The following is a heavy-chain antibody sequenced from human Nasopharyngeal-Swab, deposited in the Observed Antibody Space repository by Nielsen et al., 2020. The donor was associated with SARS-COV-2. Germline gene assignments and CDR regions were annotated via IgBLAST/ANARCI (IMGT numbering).Heavy chain of an antibody. CDR2: IWYDGSNK. CDR3: ARGRGGGYDPWGYYYYDMDV. Sequence: GGSLRLSCAASGFTFSSYGMHWVRQAPGKGLEWVAVIWYDGSNKYYADSVKGRFTISRDNPKNSLYLQMNSLRAEDTAVYYCARGRGGGYDPWGYYYYDMDVWGHGTTVTVSS. D-gene: IGHD5-12*01. J-gene: IGHJ6*02. V-gene: IGHV3-33*01. CDR1: GFTFSSYG.